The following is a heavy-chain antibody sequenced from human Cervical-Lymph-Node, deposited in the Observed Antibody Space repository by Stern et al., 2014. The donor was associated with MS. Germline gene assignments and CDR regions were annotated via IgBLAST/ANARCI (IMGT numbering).Heavy chain of an antibody. CDR2: INPSGGST. J-gene: IGHJ4*02. V-gene: IGHV1-46*01. CDR3: ARGGRYSGSYEGGFDY. Sequence: VQLAESGAEVKKPGASVKVSCKASGYTFTSYYIHWVRQAPGQGLEWMGIINPSGGSTSYAQKFQGRVTMTRDTSTSTVYMELSSLRSEDTAVYYCARGGRYSGSYEGGFDYWGQGTLVTVSS. CDR1: GYTFTSYY. D-gene: IGHD1-26*01.